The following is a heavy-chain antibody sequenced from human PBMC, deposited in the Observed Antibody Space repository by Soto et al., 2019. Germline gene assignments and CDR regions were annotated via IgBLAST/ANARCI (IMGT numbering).Heavy chain of an antibody. V-gene: IGHV3-23*01. J-gene: IGHJ1*01. D-gene: IGHD2-21*02. Sequence: GGSLRLSCAASGFTFSSYAMSWVRQAPGKGLEWVSAISGSGGSTYYTDSVKGRFTISRDNSKNTLYLQMNSLRAEDTAVYYCAKYGGGDTTEHEFQHWGQGTLVTVSS. CDR3: AKYGGGDTTEHEFQH. CDR1: GFTFSSYA. CDR2: ISGSGGST.